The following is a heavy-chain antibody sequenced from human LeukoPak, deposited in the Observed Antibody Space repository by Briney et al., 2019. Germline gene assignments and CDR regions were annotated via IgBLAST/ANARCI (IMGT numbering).Heavy chain of an antibody. J-gene: IGHJ4*02. Sequence: ASVKVSCKASGGTFSSYAISWVRQAPGQGLEWMGGIIPIFGTANYAQKFQGRVTITADESTSTAYMELSSLRSEDTAVYYCARGIPGRGGSYRRGGFDYWGQGTLVTVSS. V-gene: IGHV1-69*01. CDR3: ARGIPGRGGSYRRGGFDY. CDR1: GGTFSSYA. D-gene: IGHD1-26*01. CDR2: IIPIFGTA.